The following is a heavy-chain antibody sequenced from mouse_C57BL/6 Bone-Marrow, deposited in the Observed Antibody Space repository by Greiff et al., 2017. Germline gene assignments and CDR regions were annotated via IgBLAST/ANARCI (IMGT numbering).Heavy chain of an antibody. V-gene: IGHV1-26*01. D-gene: IGHD3-2*02. J-gene: IGHJ3*01. CDR3: ARAKAAQAWTWFTY. Sequence: EVQLQQSGPELVKPGASVKISCKASGYTFTDYYMNWVKQSHGKSLEWIGDINPNNGGTGYNQKFKGKATLTVDKSSSTAYMELRSLTSEDTAVYYCARAKAAQAWTWFTYWGQGTLVTVSA. CDR1: GYTFTDYY. CDR2: INPNNGGT.